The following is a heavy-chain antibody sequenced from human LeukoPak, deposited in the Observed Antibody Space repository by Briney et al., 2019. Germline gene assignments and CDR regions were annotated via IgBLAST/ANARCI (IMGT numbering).Heavy chain of an antibody. V-gene: IGHV3-7*04. CDR2: IREDGGEI. CDR3: ARGVYAFDI. Sequence: GGSLRLSCTASGFTISTYWMSWVRQAPGKGLEWVANIREDGGEIYYLDSVKGRFTISRDNAKNSLYLQMNSLRAADTAVYYCARGVYAFDIWGQGTMVTVSS. CDR1: GFTISTYW. J-gene: IGHJ3*02. D-gene: IGHD5/OR15-5a*01.